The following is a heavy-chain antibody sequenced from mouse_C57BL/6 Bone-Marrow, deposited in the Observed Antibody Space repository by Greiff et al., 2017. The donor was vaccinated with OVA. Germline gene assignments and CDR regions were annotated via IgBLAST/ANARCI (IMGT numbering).Heavy chain of an antibody. D-gene: IGHD1-1*01. J-gene: IGHJ4*01. CDR1: GYTFTSYG. Sequence: QVQLKQSGAELARPGASVKLSCKASGYTFTSYGISWVKQRTGQGLEWIGEIYPRSGNTYYTEKFKGKATLTADKSSSTAYMELRSLTSADSAVYFCARLAYFYGSRYYCAMDYWGQGTSVTVSS. V-gene: IGHV1-81*01. CDR2: IYPRSGNT. CDR3: ARLAYFYGSRYYCAMDY.